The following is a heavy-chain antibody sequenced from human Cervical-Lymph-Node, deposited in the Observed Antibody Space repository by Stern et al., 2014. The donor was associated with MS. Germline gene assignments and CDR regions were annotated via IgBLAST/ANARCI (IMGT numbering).Heavy chain of an antibody. V-gene: IGHV3-11*01. CDR2: ISSSGTII. J-gene: IGHJ4*02. Sequence: DQLVESGGGLVKPGGSLRLSCAASGFSFNDLYINWIRLAPGKGLEWVSYISSSGTIIHYADSVKGRFTVSRDKSNNSFYLQMDSLRAEDTAVYYCSTLVAYWGQGTLVTVSS. CDR3: STLVAY. CDR1: GFSFNDLY.